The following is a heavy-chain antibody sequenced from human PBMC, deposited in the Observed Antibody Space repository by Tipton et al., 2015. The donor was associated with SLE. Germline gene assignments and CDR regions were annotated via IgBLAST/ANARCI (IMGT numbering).Heavy chain of an antibody. D-gene: IGHD2-2*01. Sequence: TLSLTCAVYGGSFSGYYWSWIRQPPGKGLEWIGEINHSGSTNYNPSLKSRVTISVDTSKNQFSLKLSSVTAADTAVYYCARVGRSSTSVDAFDIWGQGTMVTVSS. V-gene: IGHV4-34*01. CDR1: GGSFSGYY. CDR2: INHSGST. CDR3: ARVGRSSTSVDAFDI. J-gene: IGHJ3*02.